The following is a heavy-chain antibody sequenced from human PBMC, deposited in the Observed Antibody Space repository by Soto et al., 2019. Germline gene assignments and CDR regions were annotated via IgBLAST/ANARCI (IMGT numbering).Heavy chain of an antibody. CDR1: GYTFTNYA. CDR3: ACEQKVATFQE. CDR2: INAGSGNT. V-gene: IGHV1-3*01. J-gene: IGHJ1*01. Sequence: ASVKVSCKSSGYTFTNYAIHWVRQAPGQRLEWMGWINAGSGNTKYSQRFEGRVSITRDTSASTAYMEVSSLTSEDTAVYYCACEQKVATFQEGGQGTLVTVS. D-gene: IGHD2-15*01.